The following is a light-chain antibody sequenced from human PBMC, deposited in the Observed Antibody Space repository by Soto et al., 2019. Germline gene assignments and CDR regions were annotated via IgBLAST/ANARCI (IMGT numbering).Light chain of an antibody. J-gene: IGKJ5*01. Sequence: VLTQSPGTLSLSPGERATLSCRAGQSITTSYLAWYQQRFGQAPRLLIYGASSRAPGIPDRFSGSGSGTDFTLTISRLEPEDFAVYYCQQYGSSITFGQGTRLEIK. V-gene: IGKV3-20*01. CDR3: QQYGSSIT. CDR2: GAS. CDR1: QSITTSY.